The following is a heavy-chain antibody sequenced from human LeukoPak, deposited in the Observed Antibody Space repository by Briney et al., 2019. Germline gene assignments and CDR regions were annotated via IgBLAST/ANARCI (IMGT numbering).Heavy chain of an antibody. CDR2: ISGGGDIT. J-gene: IGHJ4*02. V-gene: IGHV3-23*01. D-gene: IGHD2-21*02. Sequence: GGSLRLSCAASGFTFSSFAMSWVRQTPGKGLEWVSAISGGGDITYYADSVTGRFTISRDNSKDTLFLQMHSLRPGDTAVYYCVREDTPATANYWGQGTLVTISS. CDR3: VREDTPATANY. CDR1: GFTFSSFA.